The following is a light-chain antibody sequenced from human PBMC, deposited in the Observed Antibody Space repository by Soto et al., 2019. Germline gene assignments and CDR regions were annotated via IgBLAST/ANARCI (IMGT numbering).Light chain of an antibody. J-gene: IGLJ1*01. CDR1: SSDVGGYNY. V-gene: IGLV2-8*01. Sequence: QSALTQPPSASGSPGQSVAISCTGTSSDVGGYNYVSWYQQHPGKAPKLMIYEVNKRPSGVPDRFSGSKSGNAASLTVSGLQAVDEADYYCSSYSDTNICVFGTGTKVTVL. CDR2: EVN. CDR3: SSYSDTNICV.